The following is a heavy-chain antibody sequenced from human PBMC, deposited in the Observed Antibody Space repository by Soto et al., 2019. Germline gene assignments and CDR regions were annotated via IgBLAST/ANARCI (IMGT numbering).Heavy chain of an antibody. Sequence: QVQLVQSGAEVKKPGSSVKVSCKASGGTFSSYNISWVRQAPGQGLEWMGRIIPILGIPNYAQKFQGRVTSTADKSTSTVYMELSSLRSEDTAVYYCARFRGSYGMDVWGQGTTVTVFS. CDR2: IIPILGIP. CDR1: GGTFSSYN. V-gene: IGHV1-69*02. D-gene: IGHD3-16*01. J-gene: IGHJ6*02. CDR3: ARFRGSYGMDV.